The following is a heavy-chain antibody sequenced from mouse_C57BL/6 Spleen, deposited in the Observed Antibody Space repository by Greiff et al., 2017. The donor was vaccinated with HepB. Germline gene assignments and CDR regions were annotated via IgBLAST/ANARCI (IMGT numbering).Heavy chain of an antibody. CDR1: GFTFSSYA. D-gene: IGHD2-1*01. V-gene: IGHV5-4*01. J-gene: IGHJ1*03. CDR2: ISDGGSYT. CDR3: ARDIPDLPSYFDV. Sequence: EVMLVESGGGLVKPGGSLKLSCAASGFTFSSYAMSWVRQTPEKRLEWVATISDGGSYTYYPDNVKGRFTISRDNAKNNLYLQMSHLKSEDTAMYYCARDIPDLPSYFDVWGTGTTVTVSS.